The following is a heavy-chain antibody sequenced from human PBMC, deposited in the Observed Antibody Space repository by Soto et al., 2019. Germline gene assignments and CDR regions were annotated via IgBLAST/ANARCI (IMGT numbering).Heavy chain of an antibody. CDR2: IWYDGSNK. D-gene: IGHD6-19*01. J-gene: IGHJ3*02. V-gene: IGHV3-33*01. CDR3: ARANSSGWYDAFDI. CDR1: GFTFSSYG. Sequence: QVQLVESGGGVVQPGRSLRLSCAASGFTFSSYGMHWVRQAPGKGLEWVAVIWYDGSNKYYVDSVKGRFTISRDNSKNTLNLQMNSLRAEDTAVYYCARANSSGWYDAFDIWGQGTMVTVSS.